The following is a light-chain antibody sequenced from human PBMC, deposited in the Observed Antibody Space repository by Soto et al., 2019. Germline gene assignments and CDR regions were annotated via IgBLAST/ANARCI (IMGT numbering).Light chain of an antibody. Sequence: EIVLTQSPGTLSLSPGERATLSCRASQSVDSTYLAWYQQKPDQSPRLLIYATSTRAAGIPDRFSGSGSGTDFTLTICRLEPDDVAVYYRQQYDTSPPMYTFGQGTQVEIK. CDR1: QSVDSTY. V-gene: IGKV3-20*01. CDR3: QQYDTSPPMYT. J-gene: IGKJ2*01. CDR2: ATS.